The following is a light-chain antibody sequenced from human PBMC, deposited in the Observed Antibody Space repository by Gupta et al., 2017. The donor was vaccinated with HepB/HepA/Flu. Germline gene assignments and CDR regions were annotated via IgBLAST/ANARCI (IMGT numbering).Light chain of an antibody. J-gene: IGLJ1*01. CDR3: QVWDSSSDHHV. CDR1: NIGSKS. CDR2: YDS. V-gene: IGLV3-21*04. Sequence: SYVLPQPPSGPVAPGKTARITCGGNNIGSKSVHWYQQKPGQAPVLVIYYDSDRPSGIPERFSGSNSGKTATLTISRVEAGDEADYYCQVWDSSSDHHVFGTGTKVTVL.